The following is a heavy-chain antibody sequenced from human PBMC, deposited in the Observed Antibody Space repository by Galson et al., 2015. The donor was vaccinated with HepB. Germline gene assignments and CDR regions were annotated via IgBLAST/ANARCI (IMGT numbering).Heavy chain of an antibody. CDR3: ARAVYYDFWNGFGP. Sequence: ETLSLTCAVYGGSFSAHYWGWIRQPPGKGLEWIGEINHSGSTNYNPSLKSRVTISVDTSKNRFSLKLSSVTAADTAVYYCARAVYYDFWNGFGPWGQGTLVTVSS. CDR1: GGSFSAHY. D-gene: IGHD3-3*01. V-gene: IGHV4-34*01. CDR2: INHSGST. J-gene: IGHJ5*02.